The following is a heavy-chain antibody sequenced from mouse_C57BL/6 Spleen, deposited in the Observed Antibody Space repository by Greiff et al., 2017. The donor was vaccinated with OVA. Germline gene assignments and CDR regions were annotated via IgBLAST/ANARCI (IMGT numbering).Heavy chain of an antibody. CDR2: INPNNGGT. Sequence: VQLQQSGPELVKPGASVKIPCKASGYTFTDYNMDWVKQSHGQSLEWIGDINPNNGGTIYNQKFKGKATLTVDKSSSTAYMELRSLTSEDTAVYYCARPRIYYYGSVYGYFDVWGTGTTVTVSS. J-gene: IGHJ1*03. CDR1: GYTFTDYN. V-gene: IGHV1-18*01. CDR3: ARPRIYYYGSVYGYFDV. D-gene: IGHD1-1*01.